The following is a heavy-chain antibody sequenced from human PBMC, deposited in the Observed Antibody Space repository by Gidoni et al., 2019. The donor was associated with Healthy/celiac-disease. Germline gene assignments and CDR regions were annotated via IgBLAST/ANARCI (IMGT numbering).Heavy chain of an antibody. D-gene: IGHD5-18*01. CDR2: IYYSGST. J-gene: IGHJ4*02. CDR1: GGSISSSSYY. CDR3: ARGEIRGYSYGPTYYFDY. Sequence: QLQLQESGPGLVKPSETLSLTCTVPGGSISSSSYYWGWIRQPPGKGLEWIGSIYYSGSTYYNPSLTSRVTISVDTSKNQFSLKLSSVTAADTAVYYCARGEIRGYSYGPTYYFDYWGQGTLVTVSS. V-gene: IGHV4-39*07.